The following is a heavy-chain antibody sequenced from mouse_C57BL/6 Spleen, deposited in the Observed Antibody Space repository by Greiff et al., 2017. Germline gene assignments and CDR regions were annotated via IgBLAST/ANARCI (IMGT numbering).Heavy chain of an antibody. Sequence: EVKLMESGGGLVKPGGSLKLSCAASGFTFSSYTMSWVRQTPEKRLEWVATISGGGGNTYYPDSVKGRFTISRDNAKNTLYLQMSSLRSEDTALYYCARLGAHYYGSRAWFAYWGQGTLVTVSA. V-gene: IGHV5-9*01. CDR3: ARLGAHYYGSRAWFAY. J-gene: IGHJ3*01. CDR1: GFTFSSYT. CDR2: ISGGGGNT. D-gene: IGHD1-1*01.